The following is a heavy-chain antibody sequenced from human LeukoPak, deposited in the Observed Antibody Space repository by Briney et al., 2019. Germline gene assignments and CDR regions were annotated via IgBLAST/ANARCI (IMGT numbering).Heavy chain of an antibody. CDR3: ARGELELPEDY. D-gene: IGHD1-7*01. CDR2: ISSSSSYI. V-gene: IGHV3-21*01. CDR1: GFTFSSYS. Sequence: GPLRLSCAASGFTFSSYSMNWVRQAPGKGLEWVSSISSSSSYIYYADSVKGRFTISRDNAKNSLYLQMNSLRAEDTAVYYCARGELELPEDYWGQGTLVTVSS. J-gene: IGHJ4*02.